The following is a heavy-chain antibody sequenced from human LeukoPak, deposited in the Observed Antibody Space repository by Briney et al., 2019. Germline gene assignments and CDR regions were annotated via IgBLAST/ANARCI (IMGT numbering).Heavy chain of an antibody. J-gene: IGHJ3*02. Sequence: SETLSLTCTVSGGSISTYYWSWIRQSPGKGLEWIGHIYYSGSIKYNPSLKSRVTISLDTSKNQFSLKLTSVIAADTAVYYCARERVITMIVVVITTSGAFDIWGQGTMVTVSS. CDR3: ARERVITMIVVVITTSGAFDI. D-gene: IGHD3-22*01. V-gene: IGHV4-59*01. CDR2: IYYSGSI. CDR1: GGSISTYY.